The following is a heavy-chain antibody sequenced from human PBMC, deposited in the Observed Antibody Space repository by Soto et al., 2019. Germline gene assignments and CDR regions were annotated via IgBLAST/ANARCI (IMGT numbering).Heavy chain of an antibody. Sequence: ASVKVSCKASGYTFTSYAMHWVRQAPGQRLEWMGWINADNGNTKYSQKFQGRVTITRDTSASTAYMELRSLRSEDTAVYYCARSDYCDVGTCYSGWFDPWGQGTLVTVSS. CDR2: INADNGNT. CDR3: ARSDYCDVGTCYSGWFDP. V-gene: IGHV1-3*01. D-gene: IGHD2-15*01. J-gene: IGHJ5*02. CDR1: GYTFTSYA.